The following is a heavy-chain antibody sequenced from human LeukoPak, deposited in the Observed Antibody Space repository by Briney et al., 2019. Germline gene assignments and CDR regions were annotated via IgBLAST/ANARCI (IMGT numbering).Heavy chain of an antibody. V-gene: IGHV4-31*03. J-gene: IGHJ4*02. CDR1: GGSISSGGYY. Sequence: PSQTLSLTCTVSGGSISSGGYYWSWIRQHPGKGLEWIGYIYYSGSTYYNPSLKSRVTISVDTSKNQFSLKLSSVTAADTAVYYCAREIGVSYGYRCIDYWGQGTLVTVSS. CDR2: IYYSGST. D-gene: IGHD5-18*01. CDR3: AREIGVSYGYRCIDY.